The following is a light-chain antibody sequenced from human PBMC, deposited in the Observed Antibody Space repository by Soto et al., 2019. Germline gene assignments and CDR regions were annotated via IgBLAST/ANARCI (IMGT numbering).Light chain of an antibody. CDR2: AAS. CDR1: QSISNY. V-gene: IGKV1-39*01. J-gene: IGKJ1*01. Sequence: DIQMIQSPSSLSASVVDRVTITCRTSQSISNYLNWYQQIPGKAPKLLIYAASSLEDGVPPRFSGSGSGTDFTLTIASLQPEDFATYYCQQTYTTPQTFGQGTKVDIK. CDR3: QQTYTTPQT.